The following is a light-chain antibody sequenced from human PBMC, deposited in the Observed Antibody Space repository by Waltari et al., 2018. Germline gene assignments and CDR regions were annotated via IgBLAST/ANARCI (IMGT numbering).Light chain of an antibody. CDR3: CSYAGANTYV. V-gene: IGLV2-23*02. CDR1: SSDVGSFTL. Sequence: QSALTQPASVSGSPGQSITVSCTGPSSDVGSFTLVSWYQHHPPKAPKLMIYEVSKRPSGVSNRFSGSKSGNTASLTISGLQPEDEADYYCCSYAGANTYVFGSGTKVTVL. J-gene: IGLJ1*01. CDR2: EVS.